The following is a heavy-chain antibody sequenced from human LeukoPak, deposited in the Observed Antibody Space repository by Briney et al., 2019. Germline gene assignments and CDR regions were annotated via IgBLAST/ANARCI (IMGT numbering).Heavy chain of an antibody. Sequence: GRSQRLSCAASGFTFSSYAMHWDRQAPGKGLEWVAVISYDGSNKYYADSVKGRFTISRDNAKNSLYLQMNSLRAEDTALYYCAKDIGLLWFKDAFDIWGQGTMVSVSS. CDR3: AKDIGLLWFKDAFDI. J-gene: IGHJ3*02. CDR2: ISYDGSNK. D-gene: IGHD3-10*01. V-gene: IGHV3-30-3*01. CDR1: GFTFSSYA.